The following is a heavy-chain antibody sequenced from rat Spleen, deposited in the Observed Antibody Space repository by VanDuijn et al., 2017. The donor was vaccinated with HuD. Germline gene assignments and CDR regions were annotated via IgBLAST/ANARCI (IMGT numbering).Heavy chain of an antibody. V-gene: IGHV5-58*01. Sequence: EVQLVESGGGLVQPGRSLKLSCVASGFTFNNYWMYWVRQAPGKGLEWVSSVSNDGVNTYYPDSVKGRFTISRDNAENKVYLQMNSLKSEDTATYYCAVAGYGYWGQGVMVTVSS. CDR2: VSNDGVNT. J-gene: IGHJ2*01. CDR1: GFTFNNYW. CDR3: AVAGYGY. D-gene: IGHD1-7*01.